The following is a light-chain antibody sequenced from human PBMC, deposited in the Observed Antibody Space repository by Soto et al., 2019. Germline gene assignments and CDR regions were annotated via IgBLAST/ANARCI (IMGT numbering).Light chain of an antibody. V-gene: IGKV3-15*01. CDR1: QSVSTK. Sequence: EIVMRQSPATRSVSPGEGATLSCRASQSVSTKLAWYQQKPGQAPRPLIYGASTRATGIPDRFSGSGSGTDGTITLSDVQQEDGALYYCHQRQSWTRTFGQGTKVDIK. CDR2: GAS. CDR3: HQRQSWTRT. J-gene: IGKJ1*01.